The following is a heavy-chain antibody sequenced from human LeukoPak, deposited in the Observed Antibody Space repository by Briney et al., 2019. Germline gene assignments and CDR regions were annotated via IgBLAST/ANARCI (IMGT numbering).Heavy chain of an antibody. CDR1: GYTFTSYD. CDR3: ARDLGGDYQFYFDY. CDR2: MNPNSGNT. D-gene: IGHD4-17*01. J-gene: IGHJ4*02. V-gene: IGHV1-8*01. Sequence: ASVKVSCKASGYTFTSYDINWVRQATGQGLEWMGWMNPNSGNTGYAQKFQGRVTMTRDTSISTAYMELSRLRSDDTAVYYCARDLGGDYQFYFDYWGQGTLVTVSS.